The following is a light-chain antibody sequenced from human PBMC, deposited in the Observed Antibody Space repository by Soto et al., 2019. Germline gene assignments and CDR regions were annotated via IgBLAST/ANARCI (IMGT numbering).Light chain of an antibody. CDR3: QHYNSYSGA. Sequence: DIQMTQSPSTLSASVGDRVTITCRDSQSISSWLAWYQQKPGKAPKLLIYKASTLKSGVPSRFSGSGSGTEFTLTISSLQPDDFATYYCQHYNSYSGAFGQGTKVDIK. CDR2: KAS. V-gene: IGKV1-5*03. J-gene: IGKJ1*01. CDR1: QSISSW.